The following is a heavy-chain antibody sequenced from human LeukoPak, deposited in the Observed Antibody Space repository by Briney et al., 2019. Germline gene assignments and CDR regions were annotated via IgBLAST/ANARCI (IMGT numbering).Heavy chain of an antibody. CDR1: GFSLDDYA. V-gene: IGHV3-9*01. CDR3: IKDMGFDLLKDAFDV. CDR2: ISWDSGNM. D-gene: IGHD1-26*01. Sequence: PGRSLRLSCAGAGFSLDDYAMHWVRQPPGKSLEWVSSISWDSGNMAYADSVKGRFTISRDNAKNSLFLQMNSLRAEDTALYYCIKDMGFDLLKDAFDVWGQGTMVTVSS. J-gene: IGHJ3*01.